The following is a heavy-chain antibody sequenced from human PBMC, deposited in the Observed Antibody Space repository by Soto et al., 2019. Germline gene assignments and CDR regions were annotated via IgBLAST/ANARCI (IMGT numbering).Heavy chain of an antibody. CDR3: AKDQRTYGPSGYNWFDP. D-gene: IGHD3-9*01. Sequence: PGVSLRLSCAASGFTFSSYAMSWVRQAPGKGLEWVSAISGSGGSTYYADSVKGRFTISRDNSKNTLYLQMNSLRAEDTAVYYCAKDQRTYGPSGYNWFDPWGQGTLVTVSS. V-gene: IGHV3-23*01. CDR1: GFTFSSYA. J-gene: IGHJ5*02. CDR2: ISGSGGST.